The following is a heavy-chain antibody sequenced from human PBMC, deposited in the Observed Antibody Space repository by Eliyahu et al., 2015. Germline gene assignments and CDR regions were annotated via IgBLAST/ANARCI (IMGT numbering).Heavy chain of an antibody. J-gene: IGHJ4*02. CDR2: IRRSGSST. D-gene: IGHD3-22*01. CDR3: AKYPYDSSDYLYYFDY. Sequence: EVQLLESGGGLVQPGGSLRLSCVASGFTFDSCAMGWVRQAPGKGLEWVSAIRRSGSSTIYADSVKGRFTISRDISKNTLYLQMNSLRPEDAAVYYCAKYPYDSSDYLYYFDYWGQGILVTVSS. CDR1: GFTFDSCA. V-gene: IGHV3-23*05.